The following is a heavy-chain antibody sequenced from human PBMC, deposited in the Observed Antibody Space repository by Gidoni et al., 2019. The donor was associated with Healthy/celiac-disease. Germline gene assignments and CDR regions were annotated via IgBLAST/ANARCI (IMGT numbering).Heavy chain of an antibody. J-gene: IGHJ4*02. D-gene: IGHD5-12*01. V-gene: IGHV3-7*03. Sequence: EVQLVEGGGGLVQPGASLRLSCSASGFTFRTYWMSWVRQAPGKGLEWVASRKEDGSQKRYVDSVKGRFTISRDNAKSSVFLQMSGLGAEDMATYYCAKTGYGFEFGGQGTLVTVSS. CDR1: GFTFRTYW. CDR2: RKEDGSQK. CDR3: AKTGYGFEF.